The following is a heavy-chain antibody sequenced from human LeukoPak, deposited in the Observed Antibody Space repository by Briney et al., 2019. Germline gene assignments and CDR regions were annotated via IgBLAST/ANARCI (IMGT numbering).Heavy chain of an antibody. D-gene: IGHD2-21*01. Sequence: GASVKVSCKASGYTFTDYYFNWVRQAPGQGFEWMGWINPNSGGTSYAQKFQGRVTMTRDTSITTAYMELSNLRSDDTAVYYCARNVEIGYYLDYWGQGTLVTVSS. CDR2: INPNSGGT. CDR1: GYTFTDYY. J-gene: IGHJ4*02. CDR3: ARNVEIGYYLDY. V-gene: IGHV1-2*02.